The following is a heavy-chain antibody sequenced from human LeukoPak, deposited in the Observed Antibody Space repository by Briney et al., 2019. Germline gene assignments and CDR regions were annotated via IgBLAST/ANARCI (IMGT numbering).Heavy chain of an antibody. J-gene: IGHJ4*02. D-gene: IGHD1-26*01. CDR1: GFTFSHYY. CDR2: IKQDGSEQ. V-gene: IGHV3-7*03. Sequence: GGSLRLSCAASGFTFSHYYMSWVRQAPGKGLEWVANIKQDGSEQFYLDSVKGRFTISRDNAKNALYLQMHSLRAEGTAIYYCVRDRGTYRPIDYWGQGTLVTVSS. CDR3: VRDRGTYRPIDY.